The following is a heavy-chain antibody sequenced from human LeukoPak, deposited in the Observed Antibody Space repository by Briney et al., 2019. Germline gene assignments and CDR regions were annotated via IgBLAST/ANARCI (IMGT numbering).Heavy chain of an antibody. D-gene: IGHD5-12*01. CDR3: ATPAYDSFDS. CDR1: GLTFTRFY. Sequence: GGSLRLSCAASGLTFTRFYMNWVRQAPGKGLEWVSYISSSGSTIYYADSVKGRFTISRDNAENSLYLQMNSLRAEDTAVYYCATPAYDSFDSWGQGTLVTVSS. J-gene: IGHJ4*02. CDR2: ISSSGSTI. V-gene: IGHV3-48*01.